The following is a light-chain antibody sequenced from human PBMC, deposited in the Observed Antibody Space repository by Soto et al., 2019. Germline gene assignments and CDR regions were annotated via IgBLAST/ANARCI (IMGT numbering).Light chain of an antibody. CDR3: QQYNNWPRT. CDR1: QSVSSS. Sequence: EIVMTQSPATLSVSPGERATLSCRASQSVSSSLAWYQQKPGQAPRLLIYGVSTRATGVPARFSGSGSGTEFTLTLSSLLSEDFAVYYCQQYNNWPRTFGQGTKVEIK. V-gene: IGKV3-15*01. J-gene: IGKJ1*01. CDR2: GVS.